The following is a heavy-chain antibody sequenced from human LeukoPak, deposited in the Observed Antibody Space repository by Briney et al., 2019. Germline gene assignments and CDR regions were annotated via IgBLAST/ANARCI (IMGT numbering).Heavy chain of an antibody. Sequence: ASVTVSCKVSGYTLTELSMHWVRQAPGKGLEWMGGFDPEDGETIYAQKFQGRVTMTEDTSTDTAYMELSSLRSEDTAVYYCATGSPSCGGDCYSADYWGQGTLVTVSS. CDR1: GYTLTELS. V-gene: IGHV1-24*01. CDR2: FDPEDGET. CDR3: ATGSPSCGGDCYSADY. J-gene: IGHJ4*02. D-gene: IGHD2-21*02.